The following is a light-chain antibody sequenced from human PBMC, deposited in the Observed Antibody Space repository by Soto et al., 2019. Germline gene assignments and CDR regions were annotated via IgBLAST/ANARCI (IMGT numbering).Light chain of an antibody. CDR1: QSVLYSSNNKNY. CDR3: QQYFSFPWT. J-gene: IGKJ1*01. Sequence: DIVMTQAPDSLAVSLGERATINCKSSQSVLYSSNNKNYLAWYKQKPGQPPKLIIYWASTRESGVPDRFGGSEPGTDLTLTISRLQAEDGAVYCYQQYFSFPWTFGQGTKVEIK. V-gene: IGKV4-1*01. CDR2: WAS.